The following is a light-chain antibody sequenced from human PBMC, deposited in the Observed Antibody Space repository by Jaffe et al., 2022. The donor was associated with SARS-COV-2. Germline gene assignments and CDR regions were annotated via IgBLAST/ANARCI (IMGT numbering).Light chain of an antibody. J-gene: IGKJ3*01. CDR1: QSISSNY. CDR3: QRYGSSLFT. CDR2: GAS. Sequence: EIVLTQSPGTLSLSPGERATLSCRSSQSISSNYFAWYQQKPGQAPRLLIYGASSRATGIPDRFSGSGSGTDFTLTISRLEPEDFAVYYCQRYGSSLFTFGPGTKVDIK. V-gene: IGKV3-20*01.